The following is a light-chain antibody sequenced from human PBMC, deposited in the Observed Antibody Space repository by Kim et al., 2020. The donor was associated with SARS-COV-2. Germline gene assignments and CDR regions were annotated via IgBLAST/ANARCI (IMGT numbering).Light chain of an antibody. V-gene: IGKV3-20*01. CDR2: GAS. CDR1: QSISPSY. Sequence: SPGQRATLAYWPSQSISPSYLAWSQPKPGQPPRLLIYGASRRATGIPDRFSGSGSGTDFTLTISRLEPEDFGVYYCQPYGSSPPFSLGRGTKLEI. J-gene: IGKJ2*03. CDR3: QPYGSSPPFS.